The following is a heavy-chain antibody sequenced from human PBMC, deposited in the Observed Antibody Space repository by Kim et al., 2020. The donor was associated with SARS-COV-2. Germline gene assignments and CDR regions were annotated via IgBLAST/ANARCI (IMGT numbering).Heavy chain of an antibody. D-gene: IGHD2-8*02. CDR2: ISGSGGYS. J-gene: IGHJ4*02. CDR3: GRAPTGTVDY. Sequence: GGSLRLSCAASGFTFSDYYITWIRQAPGKGLEWVSYISGSGGYSNYADSVRGRSTISRDNAKNPLYLEMNSLRADDTAVYYCGRAPTGTVDYWGQGTLVT. V-gene: IGHV3-11*05. CDR1: GFTFSDYY.